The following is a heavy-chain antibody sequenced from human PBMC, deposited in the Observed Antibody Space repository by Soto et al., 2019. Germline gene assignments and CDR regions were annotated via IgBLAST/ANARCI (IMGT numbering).Heavy chain of an antibody. CDR1: GGSISSSNW. V-gene: IGHV4-4*02. J-gene: IGHJ6*02. D-gene: IGHD3-10*01. Sequence: SETLSLTCAVSGGSISSSNWWSWVRQPPGKGLEWIGEIYHSGSTNYNPSLKSRVTISVDKSKNQFSLKLSSVSAADTAVYYCARCYGSGSSYYYYYGMDVWGQGTTVTVS. CDR2: IYHSGST. CDR3: ARCYGSGSSYYYYYGMDV.